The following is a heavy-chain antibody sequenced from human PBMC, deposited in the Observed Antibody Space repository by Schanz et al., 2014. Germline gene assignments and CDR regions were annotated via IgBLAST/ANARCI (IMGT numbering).Heavy chain of an antibody. CDR2: ISGSGGDSV. D-gene: IGHD6-6*01. CDR1: GLNFDYYG. J-gene: IGHJ4*02. Sequence: VQLVESGGGVVQPGRSLRLSCATSGLNFDYYGMNWVRQAPGKGLEWLSHISGSGGDSVDYADSVKGRFTISRDNAKNSLYLQMNSLRAEDTAVYYCVPMSIAAHWGQGTLVTVSS. V-gene: IGHV3-21*05. CDR3: VPMSIAAH.